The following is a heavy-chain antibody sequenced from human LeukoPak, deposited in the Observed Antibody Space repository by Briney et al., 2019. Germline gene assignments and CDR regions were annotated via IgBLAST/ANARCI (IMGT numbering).Heavy chain of an antibody. J-gene: IGHJ4*02. CDR2: IWYDGSNK. V-gene: IGHV3-33*01. Sequence: PGRSLRLSCAASGFTFSRYGMHWVRQAPDKGLKWVAVIWYDGSNKYYADSVKGRFTISRDNSKNTLYLQMNSLRAEDTAVYYCARDMVDGSKSRAGYFDYWGQGTLVTVSS. D-gene: IGHD3-10*01. CDR3: ARDMVDGSKSRAGYFDY. CDR1: GFTFSRYG.